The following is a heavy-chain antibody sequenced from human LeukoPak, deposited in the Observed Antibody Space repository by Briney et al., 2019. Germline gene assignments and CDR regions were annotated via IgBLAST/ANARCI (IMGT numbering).Heavy chain of an antibody. V-gene: IGHV3-30*04. D-gene: IGHD1-26*01. J-gene: IGHJ6*03. Sequence: GGSLRLSCAASGFTFSSCAMHWVRQAPGKGLEWVAVISYDGSNKYYADSVKGRFTISRDNAKNSLYLQMNSLRAEDTAVYYCARADSGSYSDYYYYMDVWGKGTTVTVSS. CDR1: GFTFSSCA. CDR3: ARADSGSYSDYYYYMDV. CDR2: ISYDGSNK.